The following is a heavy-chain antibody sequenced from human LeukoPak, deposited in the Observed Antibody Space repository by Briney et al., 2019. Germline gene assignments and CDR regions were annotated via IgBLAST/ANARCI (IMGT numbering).Heavy chain of an antibody. J-gene: IGHJ4*02. CDR3: ARGEYDALGY. CDR1: GFTFSSYE. V-gene: IGHV3-48*03. CDR2: ISSSGSTI. Sequence: GGSLRLSCAASGFTFSSYEMHWVRQAPGKGLEWVSYISSSGSTIYYADSVKGRFTISRDNSKNTLYLQMNSLRAEDTAVYYCARGEYDALGYWGQGTLVTVSS. D-gene: IGHD2/OR15-2a*01.